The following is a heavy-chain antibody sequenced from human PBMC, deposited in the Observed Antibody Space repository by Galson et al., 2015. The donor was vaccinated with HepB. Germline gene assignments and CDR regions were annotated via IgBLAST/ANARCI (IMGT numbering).Heavy chain of an antibody. D-gene: IGHD3-3*01. CDR1: DGSFSGYY. V-gene: IGHV4-34*01. J-gene: IGHJ5*02. CDR2: INRSGST. Sequence: ETLSLTCGVYDGSFSGYYWSWIRQPPGKGLEWIGEINRSGSTNYIPSLKSRVAISVDTSKNQFSLKLSSVTAADTAVYYCVRLWIEMGTIFGENWFDPWGQGTLVSVSS. CDR3: VRLWIEMGTIFGENWFDP.